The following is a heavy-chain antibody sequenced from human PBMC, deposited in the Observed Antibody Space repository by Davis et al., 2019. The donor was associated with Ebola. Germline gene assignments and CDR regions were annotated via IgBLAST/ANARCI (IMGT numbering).Heavy chain of an antibody. CDR2: IYYSGST. Sequence: MPSETLSLTCTVSGGSISSSSYYWGWIRQPPGKGLEWIGSIYYSGSTYYNPSLKSRVTISVDTSKNQFSLKLSSVTAANTAVYYCARQWAGKFSGINYGMDVWGQGTTVTVSS. CDR3: ARQWAGKFSGINYGMDV. CDR1: GGSISSSSYY. V-gene: IGHV4-39*01. D-gene: IGHD3-10*01. J-gene: IGHJ6*02.